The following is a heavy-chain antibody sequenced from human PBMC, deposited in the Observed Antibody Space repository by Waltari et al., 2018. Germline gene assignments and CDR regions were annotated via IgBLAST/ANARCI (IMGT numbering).Heavy chain of an antibody. CDR2: NIRSLGTA. Sequence: QVQLVQSGAEVKKPGSSVKVSCKASGGTFSSYPISWVRQAPGQGLEWLGGNIRSLGTANYAKKVQGRVTITTDESTSTAKMEVSSLRAEDTAVYYCARASGGYNPADYWGQGTLVTVSS. J-gene: IGHJ4*02. CDR3: ARASGGYNPADY. V-gene: IGHV1-69*05. D-gene: IGHD1-26*01. CDR1: GGTFSSYP.